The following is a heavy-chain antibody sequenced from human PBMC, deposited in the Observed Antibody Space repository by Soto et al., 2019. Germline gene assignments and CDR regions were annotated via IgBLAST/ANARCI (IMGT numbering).Heavy chain of an antibody. D-gene: IGHD6-13*01. CDR2: IRSKAYGGTT. CDR3: TSGIAAAGSLVDY. V-gene: IGHV3-49*03. J-gene: IGHJ4*02. Sequence: GSLRLSCTASGFTFGDYAMSWFRQAPGKGLEWVGFIRSKAYGGTTEYAASVKGRFTVSRDDSKSIAYLQMNSLKTEDTAVYYCTSGIAAAGSLVDYWGQGTLVTVSS. CDR1: GFTFGDYA.